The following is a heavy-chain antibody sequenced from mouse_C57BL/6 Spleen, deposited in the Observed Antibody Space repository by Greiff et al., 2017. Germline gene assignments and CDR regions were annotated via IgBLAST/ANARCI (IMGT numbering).Heavy chain of an antibody. CDR2: ISGGGGNT. D-gene: IGHD2-12*01. V-gene: IGHV5-9*01. J-gene: IGHJ2*01. CDR3: ARRYYSLDY. CDR1: GFTFSSYT. Sequence: EVQLVESGGGLVKPGGSLKLSCAASGFTFSSYTMSWVRQTPEKRLEWVATISGGGGNTYYPDSVKGRFTISRDNAKNTLYLQMSSLRSEDTAWYYCARRYYSLDYWGQGTTLTVSS.